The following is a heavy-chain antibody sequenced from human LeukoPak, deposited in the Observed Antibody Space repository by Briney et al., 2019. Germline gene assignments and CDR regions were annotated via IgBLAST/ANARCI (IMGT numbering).Heavy chain of an antibody. V-gene: IGHV5-10-1*01. CDR2: IDPSDSYT. D-gene: IGHD3-16*01. CDR3: ATLILRAAPYLLDY. CDR1: GYRFTNYW. J-gene: IGHJ4*02. Sequence: PGESLKISCKGSGYRFTNYWISWVRQMPGKGLEWMGRIDPSDSYTDYSPSFQGHVTFSADKSITTAYLQWSSLKASDTAMYYCATLILRAAPYLLDYWGQGTLVTVSS.